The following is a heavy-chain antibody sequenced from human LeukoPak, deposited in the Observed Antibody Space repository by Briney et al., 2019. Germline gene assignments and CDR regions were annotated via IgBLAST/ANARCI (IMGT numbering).Heavy chain of an antibody. Sequence: GGSLRLSCATSAFSFNKYWMHWVRQAPGKGLVWVSRINIDDTSISYADSVKGRLTISRDNTKKTLYLQMNSLRAEDTAVYYCAAIAASATHIDYWGQGTLVTASS. CDR1: AFSFNKYW. D-gene: IGHD6-13*01. CDR3: AAIAASATHIDY. CDR2: INIDDTSI. J-gene: IGHJ4*02. V-gene: IGHV3-74*01.